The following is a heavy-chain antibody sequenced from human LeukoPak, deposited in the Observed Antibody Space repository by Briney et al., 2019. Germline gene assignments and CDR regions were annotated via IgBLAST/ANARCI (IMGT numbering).Heavy chain of an antibody. CDR2: IYYSGST. V-gene: IGHV4-39*07. D-gene: IGHD1-14*01. Sequence: SETLSLTCTVSGVSISSSSYYWGWIRQPPGKGLEWIGSIYYSGSTYYNPSLKSRVTISVDTSKNQFSLKLSSVTAADTAVYYCARHLTLDAFDIWGQGTMVTVSS. CDR3: ARHLTLDAFDI. J-gene: IGHJ3*02. CDR1: GVSISSSSYY.